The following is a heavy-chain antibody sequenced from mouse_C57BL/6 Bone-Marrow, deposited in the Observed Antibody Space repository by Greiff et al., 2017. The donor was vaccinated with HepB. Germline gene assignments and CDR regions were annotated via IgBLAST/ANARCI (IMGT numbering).Heavy chain of an antibody. CDR1: GYTFTSYW. J-gene: IGHJ2*01. CDR3: ARYPWGVHYFDY. CDR2: IHPNSGST. D-gene: IGHD2-14*01. Sequence: VQLQQPGAELVKPGASVKLSCKASGYTFTSYWMHWVKQRPGQGLEWIGMIHPNSGSTNYNEKFKSKATLTVDKSSSTAYMQLSSLTSEDSAVYYWARYPWGVHYFDYWGQGTTLTVSS. V-gene: IGHV1-64*01.